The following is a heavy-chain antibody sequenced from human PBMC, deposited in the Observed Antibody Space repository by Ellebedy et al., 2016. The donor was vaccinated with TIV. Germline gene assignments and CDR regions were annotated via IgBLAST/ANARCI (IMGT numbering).Heavy chain of an antibody. V-gene: IGHV3-30*02. Sequence: GESLKISCAASGFSTSGMHWVRQAPGKGLEWVVFIRSDGSTKYYADSVKGRFTISRDNSKNTLDLQMTSLRAEDTALYYCVKGAYPVPTVMAVWGQGTMVIVSS. CDR1: GFSTSG. CDR2: IRSDGSTK. J-gene: IGHJ6*02. D-gene: IGHD3-16*01. CDR3: VKGAYPVPTVMAV.